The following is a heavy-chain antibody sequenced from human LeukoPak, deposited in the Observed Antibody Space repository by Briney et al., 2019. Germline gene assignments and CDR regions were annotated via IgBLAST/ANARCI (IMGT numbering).Heavy chain of an antibody. CDR2: IYYSGST. V-gene: IGHV4-30-4*01. D-gene: IGHD1-26*01. CDR1: GGSISSGDYY. Sequence: SETLSLTCTVSGGSISSGDYYWSWIRQAPGKGLEWIGYIYYSGSTYYNPSLKSRVTISVDTSKNQFSLKLSSVTAADTAVYYCARDRGIVGATRLDYWGQGTLVTVSS. J-gene: IGHJ4*02. CDR3: ARDRGIVGATRLDY.